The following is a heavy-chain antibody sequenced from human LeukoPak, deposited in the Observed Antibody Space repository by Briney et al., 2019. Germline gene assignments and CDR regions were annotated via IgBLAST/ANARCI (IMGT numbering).Heavy chain of an antibody. V-gene: IGHV1-46*02. Sequence: ASVKVSCKASGYTFNDYYMHWVRQAPGHSLEWMGRVNPRGEIIIYSQKFQGRVSMTRDTSTSTVYMALSSLRSEDTAVYFCARGGNPYYFDYWGQGTLATVSS. CDR3: ARGGNPYYFDY. CDR1: GYTFNDYY. J-gene: IGHJ4*02. CDR2: VNPRGEII.